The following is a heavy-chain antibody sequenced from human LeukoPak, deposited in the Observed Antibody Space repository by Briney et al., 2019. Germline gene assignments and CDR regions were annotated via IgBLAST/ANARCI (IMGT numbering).Heavy chain of an antibody. CDR1: GYSFATYW. V-gene: IGHV5-51*01. Sequence: GESLKISCKGSGYSFATYWIAWVRQMPGKGLEWMGIIYPGDSDTRYSPSFQGQVTISADKSISTAYLQWSGLKASDTAMYYCTRRMVSTEELDYWGQGTLVTVSS. J-gene: IGHJ4*02. CDR2: IYPGDSDT. D-gene: IGHD5/OR15-5a*01. CDR3: TRRMVSTEELDY.